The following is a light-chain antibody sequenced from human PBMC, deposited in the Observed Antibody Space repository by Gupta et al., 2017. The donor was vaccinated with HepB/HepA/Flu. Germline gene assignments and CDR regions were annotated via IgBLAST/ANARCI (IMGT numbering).Light chain of an antibody. CDR1: SSNIGSNT. V-gene: IGLV1-44*01. CDR2: SNN. CDR3: AAWDDCLNVV. Sequence: QSVLTQPPSASGTPGQRVTISCSGSSSNIGSNTVNWYQQPPGTAPKLLIYSNNQRPSGVPDRFSGSKSGTSASLAISGLQSEDEADYYCAAWDDCLNVVFGGGTKLTVL. J-gene: IGLJ2*01.